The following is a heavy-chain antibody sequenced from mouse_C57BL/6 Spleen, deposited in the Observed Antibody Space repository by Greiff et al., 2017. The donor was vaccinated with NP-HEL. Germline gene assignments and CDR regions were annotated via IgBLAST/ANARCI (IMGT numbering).Heavy chain of an antibody. CDR2: IRSGSSTI. D-gene: IGHD1-1*01. J-gene: IGHJ2*01. CDR3: AMSITTVFDY. V-gene: IGHV5-17*01. Sequence: EVQGVESGGGLVKPGGSLKLSCAASGFTFSDYGMHWVRQAPEKGLEWVAYIRSGSSTIYYADTVKGRFTISRDNAKNTLFLQMTSLRSEDTAMYYCAMSITTVFDYWGQGTTLTVSS. CDR1: GFTFSDYG.